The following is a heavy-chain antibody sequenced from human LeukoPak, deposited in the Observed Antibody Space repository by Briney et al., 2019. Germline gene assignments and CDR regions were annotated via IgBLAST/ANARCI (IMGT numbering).Heavy chain of an antibody. D-gene: IGHD4-11*01. J-gene: IGHJ4*02. CDR1: GYSISIGNY. V-gene: IGHV4-38-2*01. CDR2: VYRRGTT. CDR3: ASGPRLPHFDY. Sequence: SETLSLTCSVSGYSISIGNYWGWIRQPPGKGLEWIGSVYRRGTTYYNPSLKSRVTISVDTSENQFSLNLSSVTAADTALYYCASGPRLPHFDYWGQGTLVTVSS.